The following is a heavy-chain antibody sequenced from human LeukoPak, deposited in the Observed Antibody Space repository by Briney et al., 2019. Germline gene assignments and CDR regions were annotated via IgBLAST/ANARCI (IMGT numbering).Heavy chain of an antibody. V-gene: IGHV1-69*04. D-gene: IGHD3-10*01. Sequence: SVKVSCKASGGTFSSYAISWVRQAPGQGLEWMGRIIPILGIANYAQKFQGRVTITADKSTSTAYMELSSLRSEDTAVYYCARTCYGSGSYYSRFDYWGQGTLVTVSS. CDR2: IIPILGIA. CDR3: ARTCYGSGSYYSRFDY. CDR1: GGTFSSYA. J-gene: IGHJ4*02.